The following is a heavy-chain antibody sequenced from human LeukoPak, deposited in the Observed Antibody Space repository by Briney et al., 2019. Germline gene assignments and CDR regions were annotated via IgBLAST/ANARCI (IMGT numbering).Heavy chain of an antibody. J-gene: IGHJ4*02. Sequence: SETLSLTCSVSGDSISTYHWKWSRKPPGKGLEWIAFMQSSGNSNYNPSLKSRVTMFADTSKNQFVLNLRSVTAADTAVYYCARDKRHSYGRYFDHWGQGMLVTVSS. CDR3: ARDKRHSYGRYFDH. D-gene: IGHD5-18*01. V-gene: IGHV4-59*01. CDR2: MQSSGNS. CDR1: GDSISTYH.